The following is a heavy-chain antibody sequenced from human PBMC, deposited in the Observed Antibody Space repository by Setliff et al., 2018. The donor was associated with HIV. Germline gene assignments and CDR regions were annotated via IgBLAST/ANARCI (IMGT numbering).Heavy chain of an antibody. CDR3: SRQTVSGLLYFDY. D-gene: IGHD3-10*01. J-gene: IGHJ4*02. CDR1: GYNFTSYW. Sequence: GESLNISSQSSGYNFTSYWINWVRQMPGKGLEWMGGIDPSDSYVSHSPSFRGHVTVSADKPISTAYLPWRRLQASDTAMYYCSRQTVSGLLYFDYWGQGTLVTVSS. CDR2: IDPSDSYV. V-gene: IGHV5-10-1*01.